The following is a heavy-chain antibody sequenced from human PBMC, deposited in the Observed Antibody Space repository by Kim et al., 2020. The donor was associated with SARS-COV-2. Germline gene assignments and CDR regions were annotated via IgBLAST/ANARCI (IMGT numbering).Heavy chain of an antibody. CDR2: ISGSGGST. V-gene: IGHV3-23*01. D-gene: IGHD6-13*01. Sequence: GGSLRLSCAASGFTFSSYAMSWVRQAPGKGLEWVSAISGSGGSTYYADSVKGRFTISRDNSKNTLYLQMNSLRAEDTAVYYCATPPGEQLVPNYYYYYGMDVWGQGTTVTVSS. CDR3: ATPPGEQLVPNYYYYYGMDV. J-gene: IGHJ6*02. CDR1: GFTFSSYA.